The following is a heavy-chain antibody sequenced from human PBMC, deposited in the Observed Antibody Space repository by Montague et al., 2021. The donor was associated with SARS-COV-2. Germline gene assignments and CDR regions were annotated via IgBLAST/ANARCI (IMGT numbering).Heavy chain of an antibody. V-gene: IGHV4-39*01. J-gene: IGHJ6*03. D-gene: IGHD2-2*01. CDR2: KCCSGSY. Sequence: SETLSLTCSVSGDSISHSSFYWGWHRPPPGQGLEWNGRKCCSGSYSSNPSLKGPVTIYIATSQYPFSLELGSVTAAATADYYCAGHTVFCTSTSCFQEPPVYFYIDVWGKGTTVTVSS. CDR3: AGHTVFCTSTSCFQEPPVYFYIDV. CDR1: GDSISHSSFY.